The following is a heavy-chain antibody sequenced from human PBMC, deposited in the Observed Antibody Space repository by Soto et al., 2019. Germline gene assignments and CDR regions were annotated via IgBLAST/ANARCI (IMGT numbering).Heavy chain of an antibody. CDR3: AKAMEGKITIFYY. D-gene: IGHD3-3*01. V-gene: IGHV3-23*01. CDR1: GFTFSSYA. Sequence: EVQLLESGGGLVQPGGSLRLSCAASGFTFSSYAMSWVRQAPGKGLEWVSAISSGGGSTYYADSVKGRFTISKDNSKNMLYLQMNSLRAEDTAVYYCAKAMEGKITIFYYWGQGTLVTVSS. J-gene: IGHJ4*02. CDR2: ISSGGGST.